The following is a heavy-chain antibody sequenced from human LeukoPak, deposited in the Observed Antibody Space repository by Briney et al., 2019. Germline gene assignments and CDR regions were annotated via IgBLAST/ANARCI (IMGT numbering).Heavy chain of an antibody. Sequence: PSETLPLTCAVYGGSFSGYYWSWIRQPPGKGLEWIGEINHSGSTNYNPSLKSRVTISVDTSKNQFSLKLSSVTAADTAVYYCARRSRQDIVVVPAALSGFDYWGQGTLVTVSS. D-gene: IGHD2-2*01. J-gene: IGHJ4*02. CDR2: INHSGST. CDR1: GGSFSGYY. V-gene: IGHV4-34*01. CDR3: ARRSRQDIVVVPAALSGFDY.